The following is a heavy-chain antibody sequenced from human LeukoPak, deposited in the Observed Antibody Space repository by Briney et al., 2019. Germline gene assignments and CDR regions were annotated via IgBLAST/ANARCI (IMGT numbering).Heavy chain of an antibody. CDR3: ARGAVPAHFDY. Sequence: ASVKVSCKASGYTFTAYNIHWVRQAPGQRLEWMGWIAPGNANTKYSQKFQGSVTLTTDTSASTAYMELSSLTSEDTGVFYCARGAVPAHFDYWGQGTLVTVSS. CDR1: GYTFTAYN. CDR2: IAPGNANT. V-gene: IGHV1-3*01. D-gene: IGHD3-3*02. J-gene: IGHJ4*02.